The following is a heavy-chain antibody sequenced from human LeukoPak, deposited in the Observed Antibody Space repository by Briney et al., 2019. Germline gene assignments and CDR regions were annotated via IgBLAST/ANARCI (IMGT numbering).Heavy chain of an antibody. Sequence: GGSLRLSCAASGFTFSSYSMNWVRQAPGKGLEWVSSISSSSSYIYYADSVKGRFTISRDNAKNSLYLQMNSLRAEDTAVYYCAIDLWGVPAAIHYFDYWGQGTLVTVSS. V-gene: IGHV3-21*01. D-gene: IGHD2-2*02. J-gene: IGHJ4*02. CDR3: AIDLWGVPAAIHYFDY. CDR1: GFTFSSYS. CDR2: ISSSSSYI.